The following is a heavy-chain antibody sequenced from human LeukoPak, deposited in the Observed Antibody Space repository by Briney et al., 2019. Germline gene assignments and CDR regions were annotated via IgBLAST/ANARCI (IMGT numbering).Heavy chain of an antibody. V-gene: IGHV1-8*01. J-gene: IGHJ3*02. CDR1: GYTFTSYD. CDR2: MNPNSGNT. Sequence: ASVKVSCKASGYTFTSYDINWVRQAPGQGLEWMGWMNPNSGNTGYAQKFQGRVTMTSNTSISTAYMELSSLRSEDTAVYYCARLALEWLFNDAFDIWGQGTMVTVSS. CDR3: ARLALEWLFNDAFDI. D-gene: IGHD3-3*01.